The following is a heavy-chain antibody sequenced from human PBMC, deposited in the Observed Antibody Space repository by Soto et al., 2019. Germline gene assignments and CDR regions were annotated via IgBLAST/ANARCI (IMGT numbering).Heavy chain of an antibody. V-gene: IGHV3-74*01. CDR2: INIDGSSA. Sequence: GSLGLSRVASGFAFRSHWMQWVRPSPGMGLVCVSQINIDGSSANYADAVKGRFTFSRAHAKNTLYLQMHSLRAEATAVYFCARSAWNGTSCYVFDHVGTGALV. CDR3: ARSAWNGTSCYVFDH. D-gene: IGHD2-2*01. J-gene: IGHJ5*02. CDR1: GFAFRSHW.